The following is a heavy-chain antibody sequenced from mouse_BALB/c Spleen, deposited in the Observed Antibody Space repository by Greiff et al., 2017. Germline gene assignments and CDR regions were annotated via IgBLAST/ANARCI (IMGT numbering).Heavy chain of an antibody. J-gene: IGHJ2*01. CDR1: GFPFSSFG. V-gene: IGHV5-17*02. Sequence: EVMLVESGGGLVQPGGSRKLSCAASGFPFSSFGLPWVRQAPEKGLEWVAYISSGSSTIYYADTVKGRFTISRDNPKNTLFLQMTSLRSEDTAMYYCARNYGYEDYFDYWGQGTTLTVSS. D-gene: IGHD2-2*01. CDR2: ISSGSSTI. CDR3: ARNYGYEDYFDY.